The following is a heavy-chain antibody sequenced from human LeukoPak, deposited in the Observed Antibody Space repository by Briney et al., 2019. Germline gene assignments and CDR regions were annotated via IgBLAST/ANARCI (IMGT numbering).Heavy chain of an antibody. CDR3: VGYCSDGTCPDP. CDR1: GFTFSSYA. V-gene: IGHV3-64D*06. D-gene: IGHD2-15*01. J-gene: IGHJ5*02. Sequence: GGSLRLSCSASGFTFSSYAMHWVRQAPGKGLEFISAISTNAGSTYYADPVKGRFTISRDNSKNTLFLQMSNLRAEDTAVYYCVGYCSDGTCPDPWGQGTLVTVSS. CDR2: ISTNAGST.